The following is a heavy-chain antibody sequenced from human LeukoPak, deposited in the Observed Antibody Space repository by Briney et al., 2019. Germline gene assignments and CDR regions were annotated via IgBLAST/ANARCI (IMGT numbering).Heavy chain of an antibody. J-gene: IGHJ6*03. CDR1: GGSISSYY. CDR3: ARGLYGGYYYYYMDV. Sequence: PSETLSLTCTVSGGSISSYYWSWIRQPPGKGLEWIGYIYYSGSTNYNPSLKSRVTISVDTSKNQFSLKLSSVTAADTAVYYCARGLYGGYYYYYMDVWGKGTTVTVSS. V-gene: IGHV4-59*12. D-gene: IGHD3-16*01. CDR2: IYYSGST.